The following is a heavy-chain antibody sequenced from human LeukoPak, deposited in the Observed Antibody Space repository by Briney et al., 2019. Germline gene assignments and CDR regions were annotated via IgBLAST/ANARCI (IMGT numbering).Heavy chain of an antibody. CDR3: ARVRGPDGWFAP. CDR2: IYYSGNT. Sequence: SETLSLSCTVSGGSIDRSSYYWGWIRQPPGKGLEWIGSIYYSGNTYYNSSLKSRITISVNTTKNQVALKLSSVTAADTAVYYCARVRGPDGWFAPWGQGTLVSVSS. J-gene: IGHJ5*02. CDR1: GGSIDRSSYY. V-gene: IGHV4-39*01.